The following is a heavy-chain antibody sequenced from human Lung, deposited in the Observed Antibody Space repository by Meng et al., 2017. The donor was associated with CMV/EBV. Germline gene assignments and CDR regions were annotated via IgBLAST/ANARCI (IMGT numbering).Heavy chain of an antibody. CDR2: INTDGSFT. J-gene: IGHJ4*02. CDR1: GFTFSKYW. Sequence: EVQLVESGGGLVQPGGSLRLSCEDSGFTFSKYWFHCVRQVPGEGLVWVSRINTDGSFTSYADSVKGRFTISKDNAKNTLYLHMHTLRVDDSAVYYCGRDLTGERDQWGQGTLVTVSS. CDR3: GRDLTGERDQ. D-gene: IGHD7-27*01. V-gene: IGHV3-74*03.